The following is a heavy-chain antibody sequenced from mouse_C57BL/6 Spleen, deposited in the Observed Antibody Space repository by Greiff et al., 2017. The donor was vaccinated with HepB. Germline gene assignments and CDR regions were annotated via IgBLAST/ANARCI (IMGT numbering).Heavy chain of an antibody. CDR2: INPNNGGT. V-gene: IGHV1-26*01. Sequence: VQLQQSGPELVKPGASVKISCKASGYTFTDYYMNWVKQSHGKSLEWIGDINPNNGGTSYNQKFKGKATLTVDKSSSTAYMELRSLTSEDSAVYYCARPPLDYDGAMDYWGQGTSVTVSS. CDR1: GYTFTDYY. D-gene: IGHD2-4*01. CDR3: ARPPLDYDGAMDY. J-gene: IGHJ4*01.